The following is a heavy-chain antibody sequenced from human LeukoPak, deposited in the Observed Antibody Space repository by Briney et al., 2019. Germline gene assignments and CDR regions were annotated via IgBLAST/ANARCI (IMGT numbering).Heavy chain of an antibody. CDR2: IYYSGST. D-gene: IGHD1-26*01. CDR3: ARRGATSDY. V-gene: IGHV4-39*01. J-gene: IGHJ4*02. Sequence: SETLSLTCTVSGGSISSSSYYWGWIRQPPGKGLEWIGSIYYSGSTYYNPPLKSRVTISVDTSKNQFSLKLSSVTAADTAVYYCARRGATSDYWGQGTLVTVSS. CDR1: GGSISSSSYY.